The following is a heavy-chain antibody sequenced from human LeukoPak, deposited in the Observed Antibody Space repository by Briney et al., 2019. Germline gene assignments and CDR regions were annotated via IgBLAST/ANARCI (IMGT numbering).Heavy chain of an antibody. V-gene: IGHV4-39*07. CDR2: IYYSGST. Sequence: SETLSLTCTVSGGSISSSSYYWGWIRQPPGKGLEWIGSIYYSGSTYYNPSLKSRVTISVDTSKNQFSLKLSSVTAADTAVYYCASRLAAGFEGYFDYWGQGILVTVSS. D-gene: IGHD3-16*01. CDR1: GGSISSSSYY. J-gene: IGHJ4*02. CDR3: ASRLAAGFEGYFDY.